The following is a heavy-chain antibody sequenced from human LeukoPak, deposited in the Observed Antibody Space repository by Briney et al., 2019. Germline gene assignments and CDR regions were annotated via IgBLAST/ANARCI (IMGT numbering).Heavy chain of an antibody. V-gene: IGHV5-51*01. CDR3: ARQSRDGSKTRGYYFDY. J-gene: IGHJ4*02. D-gene: IGHD3-10*01. CDR2: IYPADSDT. Sequence: GESLKISCQVSGYSFINYWIGWVRQMPGKGLESMGIIYPADSDTTYSPSFQGQVTISADKSISTVYLQWSSLKASDTAMYYCARQSRDGSKTRGYYFDYWGQETLVTVSS. CDR1: GYSFINYW.